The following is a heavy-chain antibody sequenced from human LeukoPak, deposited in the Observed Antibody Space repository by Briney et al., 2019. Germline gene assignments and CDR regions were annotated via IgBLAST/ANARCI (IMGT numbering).Heavy chain of an antibody. J-gene: IGHJ4*02. Sequence: PGRSLRLSCAASGFTFSSYGMHWVRQAPGKGLEWVAVISYDGSNKYYADSVKGRFTISRGNSKNTLYLQMNSLRAEDTAVYYCAKGSPPYCGGDCYSVHNDYWGQGTLVTVSS. CDR3: AKGSPPYCGGDCYSVHNDY. V-gene: IGHV3-30*18. CDR1: GFTFSSYG. D-gene: IGHD2-21*01. CDR2: ISYDGSNK.